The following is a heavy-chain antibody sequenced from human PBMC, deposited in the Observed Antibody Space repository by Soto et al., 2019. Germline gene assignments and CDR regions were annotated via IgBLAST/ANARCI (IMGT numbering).Heavy chain of an antibody. V-gene: IGHV3-53*01. CDR3: ARSLVATFLDY. CDR2: IYSGGST. D-gene: IGHD5-12*01. CDR1: GFTVSSNY. J-gene: IGHJ4*02. Sequence: PGGSLRLSCAASGFTVSSNYMSWVRQAPGKGLEWVSVIYSGGSTYYADSVKGRFTISRDNSKNTLYLQMNSLRAEDTAVYYCARSLVATFLDYWGQGTLVTVSS.